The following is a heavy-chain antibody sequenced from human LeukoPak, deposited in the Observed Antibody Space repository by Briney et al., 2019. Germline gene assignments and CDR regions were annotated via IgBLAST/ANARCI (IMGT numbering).Heavy chain of an antibody. CDR3: ARWERYYSESGVKGGHFDS. CDR2: IFYSGST. J-gene: IGHJ4*02. V-gene: IGHV4-30-4*01. CDR1: GDSISSHNYS. Sequence: PSETLSLTCTVSGDSISSHNYSWSWLRQPPGKGLQWIGFIFYSGSTYYSSSLKSRLIISIDTSKNQFSLRLSSVTAADTAMYYCARWERYYSESGVKGGHFDSWGRGTLVTVSS. D-gene: IGHD3-22*01.